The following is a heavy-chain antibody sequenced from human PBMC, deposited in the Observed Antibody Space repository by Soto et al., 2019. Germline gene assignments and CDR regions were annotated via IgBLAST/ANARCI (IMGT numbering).Heavy chain of an antibody. Sequence: QVQLVQSGAEVKKPGSSVKVSCKASGGTFSSYAISWVRQAPGQGLEWMGGIIPISGTANYAQKFQGRVTITADESTSTAYKELSSLRSEDTAVYYCARSQGSSTSLEIYYYYYYSMDVWGQGTTVTVSS. D-gene: IGHD2-2*01. CDR3: ARSQGSSTSLEIYYYYYYSMDV. CDR1: GGTFSSYA. J-gene: IGHJ6*02. V-gene: IGHV1-69*01. CDR2: IIPISGTA.